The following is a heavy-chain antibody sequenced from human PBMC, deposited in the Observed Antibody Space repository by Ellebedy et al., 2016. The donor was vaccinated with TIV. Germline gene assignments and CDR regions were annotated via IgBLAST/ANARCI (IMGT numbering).Heavy chain of an antibody. Sequence: GESLKISCAASGFTLSSYWMSWVRQAPGKGLEWVANINQDGSEKYYVDSVKGRFSISRDNAKNSLYLQMSSLRAEDTAVYYCARAVGGSSSLWGQGTLVTVSS. CDR3: ARAVGGSSSL. J-gene: IGHJ4*02. CDR1: GFTLSSYW. V-gene: IGHV3-7*03. D-gene: IGHD6-13*01. CDR2: INQDGSEK.